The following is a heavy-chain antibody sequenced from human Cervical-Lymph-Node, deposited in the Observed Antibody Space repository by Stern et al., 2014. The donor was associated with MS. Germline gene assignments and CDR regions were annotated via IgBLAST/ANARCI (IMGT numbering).Heavy chain of an antibody. J-gene: IGHJ4*02. Sequence: QVQLGQSGSELKKPGASVEVSCKASGYTFTTFAMNWVRQTPGQGLEWLGWINTDTGDPMYAQAFTGRLVFSLDTSASAAYLQISSLQAEDTGVYYCVVGSSDGYLSYWGQGTLVTVSS. CDR2: INTDTGDP. CDR3: VVGSSDGYLSY. CDR1: GYTFTTFA. V-gene: IGHV7-4-1*02. D-gene: IGHD2-15*01.